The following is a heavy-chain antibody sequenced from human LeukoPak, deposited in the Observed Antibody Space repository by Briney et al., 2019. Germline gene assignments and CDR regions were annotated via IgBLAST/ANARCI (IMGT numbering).Heavy chain of an antibody. Sequence: GESLKISCKGSRYSFTSYWISWVRQMPGKGLEWMGRIDPSDSYTNYSPSFQGHVTISADKSISTAYLQWSSLKASDTAMYYCSLYGDYFDYWGQGTLVTVSS. CDR1: RYSFTSYW. CDR3: SLYGDYFDY. V-gene: IGHV5-10-1*01. J-gene: IGHJ4*02. CDR2: IDPSDSYT. D-gene: IGHD4-17*01.